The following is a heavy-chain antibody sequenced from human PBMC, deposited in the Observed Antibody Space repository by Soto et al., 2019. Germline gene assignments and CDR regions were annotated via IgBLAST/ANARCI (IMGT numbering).Heavy chain of an antibody. Sequence: SETLSLTCSVSGASISSGAFCWSWIREHPGKALEWIGYICYRGNTYYNPSLKSRVTISRDTYTSHFSLNVNSVTAADTALYYCARMAGPWYFDSWGRGTRVTGSS. CDR1: GASISSGAFC. CDR3: ARMAGPWYFDS. V-gene: IGHV4-31*03. CDR2: ICYRGNT. J-gene: IGHJ2*01.